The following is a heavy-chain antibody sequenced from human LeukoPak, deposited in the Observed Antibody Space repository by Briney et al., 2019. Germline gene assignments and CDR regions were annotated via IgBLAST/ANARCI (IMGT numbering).Heavy chain of an antibody. V-gene: IGHV4-34*01. CDR3: ARVFRRELYYYYYGMDV. CDR1: GGPFSGYY. Sequence: SETLSLTCAVYGGPFSGYYWSWIRQPPGKGLEWIGEINHSGSTNYNPSLKSRVTISVDTSKNQFSLKLSSVTAADTAVYYCARVFRRELYYYYYGMDVWGQGTTVTVSS. D-gene: IGHD3-10*01. J-gene: IGHJ6*02. CDR2: INHSGST.